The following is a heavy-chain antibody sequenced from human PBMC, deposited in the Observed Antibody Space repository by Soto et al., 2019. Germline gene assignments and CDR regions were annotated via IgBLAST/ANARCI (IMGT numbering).Heavy chain of an antibody. CDR3: ARDFLWTRGYFYYYGMDV. V-gene: IGHV1-3*01. CDR1: GYTFCTYP. J-gene: IGHJ6*02. Sequence: GSVKVSCNASGYTFCTYPLDWVRQAPVQRLEGMGWISAGNGNTKYSQKFQDRCAISRETSASTAYMELSSVTSEDTAVYYRARDFLWTRGYFYYYGMDVWGQGTTV. CDR2: ISAGNGNT. D-gene: IGHD1-1*01.